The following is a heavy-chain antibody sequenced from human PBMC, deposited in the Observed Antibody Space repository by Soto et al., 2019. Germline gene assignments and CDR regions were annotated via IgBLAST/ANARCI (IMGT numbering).Heavy chain of an antibody. V-gene: IGHV1-69*08. CDR3: ARDSSIGYSSSWYSD. CDR1: GGTFSSYT. J-gene: IGHJ4*02. CDR2: IIPILGIA. D-gene: IGHD6-13*01. Sequence: QVQLVQSGAEVKKPGSSVKVSCKASGGTFSSYTISWVRQAPGQGLEWMGRIIPILGIANYAQKFQGRVTITADKSTSTADMELSSLRSEDTSVYYCARDSSIGYSSSWYSDCGQGTLVTVSS.